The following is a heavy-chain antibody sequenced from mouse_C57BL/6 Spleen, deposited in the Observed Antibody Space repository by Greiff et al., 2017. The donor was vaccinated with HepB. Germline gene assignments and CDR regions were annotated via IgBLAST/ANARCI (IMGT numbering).Heavy chain of an antibody. V-gene: IGHV1-55*01. CDR3: ARGSSYEDYFDY. D-gene: IGHD1-1*01. J-gene: IGHJ2*01. CDR2: IYPGSGST. CDR1: GYTFTSYW. Sequence: QVQLQQPGAELVKPGASVKMSCKASGYTFTSYWITWVKQRPGQGLEWIGDIYPGSGSTNYNEKFKSKATLTVDKSSSTAYMQLSSLTSEDSAVYYCARGSSYEDYFDYWGQGTTLTVSS.